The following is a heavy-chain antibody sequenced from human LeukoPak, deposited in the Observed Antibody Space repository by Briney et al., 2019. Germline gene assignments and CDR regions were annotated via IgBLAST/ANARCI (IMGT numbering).Heavy chain of an antibody. Sequence: GGSLRLSCAASGFTFGAYWMHWVRQVPGKGLVWVSRINNDGTATFFADSVKGRFTISRDNSKNTLFLQMNSLTAEDTAIYSCARPRLEYCSGGSCFDAFDIWGQGTMVTVSS. CDR1: GFTFGAYW. V-gene: IGHV3-74*01. CDR3: ARPRLEYCSGGSCFDAFDI. J-gene: IGHJ3*02. D-gene: IGHD2-15*01. CDR2: INNDGTAT.